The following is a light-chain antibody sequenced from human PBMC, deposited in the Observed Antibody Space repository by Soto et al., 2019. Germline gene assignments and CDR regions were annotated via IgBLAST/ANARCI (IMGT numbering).Light chain of an antibody. Sequence: ELVLTQSPGTLSLSPGERATLSCRASQSVGNNYLAWYQQKPGQPPRLLIYVASNRATGFPDRFSGSGSGTDFTLTISRLEPEDFAVYYCQQYGTSPPTFGPGTKVDIK. J-gene: IGKJ3*01. CDR1: QSVGNNY. V-gene: IGKV3-20*01. CDR3: QQYGTSPPT. CDR2: VAS.